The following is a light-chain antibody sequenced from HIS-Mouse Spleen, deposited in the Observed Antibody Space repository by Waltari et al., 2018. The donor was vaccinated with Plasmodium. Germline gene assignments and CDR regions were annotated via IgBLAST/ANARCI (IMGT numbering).Light chain of an antibody. J-gene: IGLJ3*02. CDR2: EDS. CDR1: ALPKKY. Sequence: SYELTQPPSVSVSPGQTARITCSGDALPKKYAYWYQQKSGQAPVLVISEDSKRPSGIPERVSGSSSGTMATLTISGAQGEDEADYYCYSTDSSGNHRVFGGGTKLTVL. V-gene: IGLV3-10*01. CDR3: YSTDSSGNHRV.